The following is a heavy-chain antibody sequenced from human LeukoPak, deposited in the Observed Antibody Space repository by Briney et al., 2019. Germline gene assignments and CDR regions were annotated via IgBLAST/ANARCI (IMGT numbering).Heavy chain of an antibody. CDR1: GFAFRTFS. J-gene: IGHJ4*02. CDR3: AKGQGAAAGTGTDY. CDR2: IRHDGSTQ. Sequence: GGSLRLSCTASGFAFRTFSMHWVRQAPGKGLEWVTFIRHDGSTQYYIDSVKGRFTISRDNSKNTLYLQMNSLRAEDTAVYYCAKGQGAAAGTGTDYWGQGTLVTVSS. V-gene: IGHV3-30*02. D-gene: IGHD6-13*01.